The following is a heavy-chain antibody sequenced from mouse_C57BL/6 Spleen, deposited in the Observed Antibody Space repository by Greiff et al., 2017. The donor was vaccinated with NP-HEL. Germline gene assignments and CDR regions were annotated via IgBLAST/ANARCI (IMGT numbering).Heavy chain of an antibody. V-gene: IGHV5-17*01. J-gene: IGHJ1*03. CDR1: GFTFSDYG. CDR3: ARLSHYYGSSYGWYFDV. D-gene: IGHD1-1*01. Sequence: EVKLVESGGGLVKPGGSLKLSCAASGFTFSDYGMHWVRQAPEKGLEWVAYISSGSSTIYYADTVKGRFTISRDNTKTTLFLKMTSLRSEDTAVYYCARLSHYYGSSYGWYFDVWGTGTTVTVSS. CDR2: ISSGSSTI.